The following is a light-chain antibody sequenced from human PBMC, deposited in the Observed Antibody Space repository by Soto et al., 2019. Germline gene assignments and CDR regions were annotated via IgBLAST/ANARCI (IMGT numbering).Light chain of an antibody. Sequence: DIQMTQSPSTLSASVGDRVTITCRASQSISTWLAWYQQKPGKAPKLLIYKASSLESGVQSRFSGSRSRTEFPLTIGSLQPEDFATVYRQQYNIFPYTFGQGPKLEIK. CDR1: QSISTW. V-gene: IGKV1-5*03. J-gene: IGKJ2*01. CDR2: KAS. CDR3: QQYNIFPYT.